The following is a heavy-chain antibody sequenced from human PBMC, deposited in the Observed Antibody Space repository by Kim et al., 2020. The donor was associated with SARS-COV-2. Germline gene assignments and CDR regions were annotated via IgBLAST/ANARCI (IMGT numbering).Heavy chain of an antibody. J-gene: IGHJ6*03. Sequence: ASVKVSCKASGYTFTSYDINWVRQATGQGLEWMGWMNPNSGNTGYAQKFQGRVTMTRNTSISTAYMELSSLRSEDTAVYYCARGRKIVVVVAGDYYYYMDVWGKGTTVTVSS. CDR1: GYTFTSYD. CDR2: MNPNSGNT. V-gene: IGHV1-8*01. CDR3: ARGRKIVVVVAGDYYYYMDV. D-gene: IGHD2-15*01.